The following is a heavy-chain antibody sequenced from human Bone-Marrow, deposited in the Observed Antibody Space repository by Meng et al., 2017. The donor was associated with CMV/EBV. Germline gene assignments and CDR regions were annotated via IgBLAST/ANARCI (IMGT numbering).Heavy chain of an antibody. CDR3: ATSLD. Sequence: GESLKISCAASGFSFEDFAMSWVRQAPGKGPEWVSAISASGGRTYYADSVKGRFTVSRDNAKNSLYLQMNSLRAEDTAVYYCATSLDWGQGTLVTVSS. J-gene: IGHJ4*02. CDR2: ISASGGRT. CDR1: GFSFEDFA. V-gene: IGHV3-23*01.